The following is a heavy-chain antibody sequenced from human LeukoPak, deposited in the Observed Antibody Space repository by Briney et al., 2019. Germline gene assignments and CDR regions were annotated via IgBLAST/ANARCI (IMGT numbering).Heavy chain of an antibody. V-gene: IGHV3-74*01. CDR1: GFTFSSYW. Sequence: GGSLRLSCAASGFTFSSYWMIWVRQAPGKGLVYVSHMNTDGSTTNYVDSVKGRFTISRDNAKDTLYLQMDSLRAEDTAVYYCGRDNTGSVDYWGQGTLVTVSS. D-gene: IGHD3-10*01. CDR2: MNTDGSTT. CDR3: GRDNTGSVDY. J-gene: IGHJ4*02.